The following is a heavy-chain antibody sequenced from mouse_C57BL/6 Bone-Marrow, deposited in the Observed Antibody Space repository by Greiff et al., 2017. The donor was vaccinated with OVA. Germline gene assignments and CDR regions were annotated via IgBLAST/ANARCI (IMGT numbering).Heavy chain of an antibody. CDR3: ARSNYGSSCDWYFDV. D-gene: IGHD1-1*01. Sequence: QVQLQQSGPELVKPGASVKISCKASGYAFSSSWMNWVKQRPGKGLEWIGRIYPGDGDTNYNGKLKGKATLTADKSSSTAYMQLSSLTSEDSAVYCCARSNYGSSCDWYFDVWGTGTTVTVSS. J-gene: IGHJ1*03. V-gene: IGHV1-82*01. CDR1: GYAFSSSW. CDR2: IYPGDGDT.